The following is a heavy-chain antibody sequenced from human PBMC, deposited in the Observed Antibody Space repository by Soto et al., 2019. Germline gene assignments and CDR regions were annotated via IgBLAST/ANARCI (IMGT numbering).Heavy chain of an antibody. J-gene: IGHJ6*02. V-gene: IGHV1-18*01. D-gene: IGHD1-26*01. CDR1: GYTFTSYG. CDR3: ARGGSYYYCYYGMDV. CDR2: ISADNGNT. Sequence: QVQLVQSGAEVKKPGASVKVSCKASGYTFTSYGISWVRQAPGQGLEWMGWISADNGNTNYAQKLQGRVTMTTDTSTSTGYMELGGLRADDTAVYYCARGGSYYYCYYGMDVWGQGTTVTVSS.